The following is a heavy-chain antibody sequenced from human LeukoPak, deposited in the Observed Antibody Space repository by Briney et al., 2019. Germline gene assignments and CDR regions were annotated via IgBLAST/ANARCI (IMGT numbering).Heavy chain of an antibody. CDR2: IIPIFGTA. D-gene: IGHD2-2*01. CDR1: GGTFSSYA. CDR3: ALKAPYCSSTSCERRWFDP. V-gene: IGHV1-69*05. J-gene: IGHJ5*02. Sequence: ASVKVSCKASGGTFSSYAISWVRQAPGQGLEWMGGIIPIFGTANYAQKFQGRVTITTDESTSTAYMELSSLRSEDTAVYYCALKAPYCSSTSCERRWFDPWGQGTLVSVSS.